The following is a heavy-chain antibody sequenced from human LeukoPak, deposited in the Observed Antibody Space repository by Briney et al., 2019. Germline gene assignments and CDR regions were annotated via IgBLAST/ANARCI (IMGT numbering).Heavy chain of an antibody. Sequence: GASVKVSCKVSGYSLSELSMHWVRQAPGKGLEWMEGFDPEDGETIYAQKFQGRVTMTEDTSTDTAYMELSSLRSEDTAVYYCATTLRFLEWYYWGQGTLVTVSS. CDR3: ATTLRFLEWYY. CDR1: GYSLSELS. J-gene: IGHJ4*02. CDR2: FDPEDGET. D-gene: IGHD3-3*01. V-gene: IGHV1-24*01.